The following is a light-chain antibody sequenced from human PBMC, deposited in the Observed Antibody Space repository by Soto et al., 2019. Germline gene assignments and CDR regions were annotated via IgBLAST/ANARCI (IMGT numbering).Light chain of an antibody. CDR3: AAWDDSLKAML. V-gene: IGLV1-44*01. CDR2: SNA. J-gene: IGLJ3*02. CDR1: GSNIGENP. Sequence: QSVLTQPPSASGTPGQTVTISCSGSGSNIGENPVNWYQHLPGTAPQLLIYSNALRPSGVPHRFSGSKSGTAGSLAISGLQSEDEAHYYCAAWDDSLKAMLFGGGTKVTVL.